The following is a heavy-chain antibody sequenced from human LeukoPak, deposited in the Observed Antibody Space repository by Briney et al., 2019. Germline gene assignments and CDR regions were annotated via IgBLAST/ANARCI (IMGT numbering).Heavy chain of an antibody. Sequence: VGSLSLSCAASGFTFDDYAMHWVRHAPGKGVEGVSLISWDGGSPYYADSVKRRFIISRDNSKNSLYLQMNSLRAEDTAVYYCTKALSTTYFYYMDVWGEGTTVTVSS. D-gene: IGHD4-11*01. V-gene: IGHV3-43D*03. J-gene: IGHJ6*03. CDR2: ISWDGGSP. CDR3: TKALSTTYFYYMDV. CDR1: GFTFDDYA.